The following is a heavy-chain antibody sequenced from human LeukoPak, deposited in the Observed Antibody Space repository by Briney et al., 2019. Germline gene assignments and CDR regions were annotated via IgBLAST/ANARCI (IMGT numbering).Heavy chain of an antibody. D-gene: IGHD3-3*01. CDR2: IIPILNIL. Sequence: SVKVSCKASGDIFSNYGISWVRQAPGQGLEWMARIIPILNILNYAQKFQGRLTISADKPTSTAYMELSSLASEDTAVYYCARDPDDLLSGGSYYDNGMDVWGQGTTVTVSS. V-gene: IGHV1-69*04. CDR3: ARDPDDLLSGGSYYDNGMDV. CDR1: GDIFSNYG. J-gene: IGHJ6*02.